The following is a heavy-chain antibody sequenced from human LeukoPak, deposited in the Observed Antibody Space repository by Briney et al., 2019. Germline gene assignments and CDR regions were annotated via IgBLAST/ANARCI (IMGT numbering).Heavy chain of an antibody. V-gene: IGHV3-23*01. D-gene: IGHD4-17*01. J-gene: IGHJ4*02. CDR1: GFTFGHFA. CDR3: AKDQVTYGDYTFEY. Sequence: GGSLRLSCAASGFTFGHFAMNWVRQAPGQELEWDSQISASGNNAYYADSVKGRFTVSRDNSKNTVYLQMNSLRAEDTAIYYCAKDQVTYGDYTFEYWGQGTLVTVSS. CDR2: ISASGNNA.